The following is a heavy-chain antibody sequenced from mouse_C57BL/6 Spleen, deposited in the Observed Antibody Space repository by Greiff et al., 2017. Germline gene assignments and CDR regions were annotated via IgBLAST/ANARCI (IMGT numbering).Heavy chain of an antibody. D-gene: IGHD2-2*01. CDR2: IDPEDGDT. V-gene: IGHV14-1*01. CDR3: TTRGYGYDVTWFAY. J-gene: IGHJ3*01. CDR1: GFNIKDYS. Sequence: EVQLQESGAELVRPGASVKLSCTASGFNIKDYSMHWVKQRPEQGLEWIGRIDPEDGDTEYAPKFQGQATMTADTSSNTAYLQRSSLTSEDTAVYYCTTRGYGYDVTWFAYWGQGTLVTVSA.